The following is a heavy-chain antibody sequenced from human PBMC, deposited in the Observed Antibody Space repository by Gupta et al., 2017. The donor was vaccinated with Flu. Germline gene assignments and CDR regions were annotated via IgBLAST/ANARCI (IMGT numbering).Heavy chain of an antibody. Sequence: DVQLVESGGGLVQPGGSLRLSCVVSGFPFSSYEMNWVRQAPGKGLEWVSYISSSGSTIYYTDSVKGRFTISRDNAKKSLYLQMNSLRAEDTAVYYCARDLYAYGSVYWGQGTLVTVSS. V-gene: IGHV3-48*03. CDR3: ARDLYAYGSVY. CDR1: GFPFSSYE. D-gene: IGHD3-10*01. CDR2: ISSSGSTI. J-gene: IGHJ4*02.